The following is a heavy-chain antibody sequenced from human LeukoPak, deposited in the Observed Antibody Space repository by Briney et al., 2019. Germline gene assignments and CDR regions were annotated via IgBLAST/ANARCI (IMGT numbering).Heavy chain of an antibody. J-gene: IGHJ4*02. CDR2: IYSSGST. CDR3: ARDGRGFLRFEH. Sequence: SETLSLTCTVSGGSISNYYWSWIRQPPGNGLEWIGYIYSSGSTNYNSSLKGRVSISVDTSKNQFSLKLNSVTAADTAVYYCARDGRGFLRFEHWGQGALVTVSS. CDR1: GGSISNYY. V-gene: IGHV4-59*01. D-gene: IGHD1-26*01.